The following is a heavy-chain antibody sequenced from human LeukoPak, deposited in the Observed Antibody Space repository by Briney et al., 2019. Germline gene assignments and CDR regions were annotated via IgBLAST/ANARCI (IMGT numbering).Heavy chain of an antibody. D-gene: IGHD3-10*01. CDR2: INPNSGGT. CDR3: ARDLAGQEPEQLWFGELLSYAFDI. J-gene: IGHJ3*02. V-gene: IGHV1-2*04. CDR1: GYTFTGYY. Sequence: ASVKVSCKASGYTFTGYYMHWVRQAPGQGLEWMGWINPNSGGTNYAQKFQGWVTMTRDTSISTAYMELSRLRSDDTAVYYCARDLAGQEPEQLWFGELLSYAFDIWGQGTMVTVSS.